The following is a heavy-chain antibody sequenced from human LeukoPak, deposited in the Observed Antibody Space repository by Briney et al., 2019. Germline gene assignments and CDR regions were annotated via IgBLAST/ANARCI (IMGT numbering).Heavy chain of an antibody. D-gene: IGHD3-22*01. V-gene: IGHV3-74*01. CDR2: ISSDGGST. J-gene: IGHJ4*02. Sequence: GGSLRLSCAASGFTFSSYWMHWVRHAPGKGLVWVSPISSDGGSTSYADSVKGRFTISRDNAKNTVYLQMNSVRAEDTAVYYCARGRYDSSGYDALFDYWGGGTLVTVSS. CDR1: GFTFSSYW. CDR3: ARGRYDSSGYDALFDY.